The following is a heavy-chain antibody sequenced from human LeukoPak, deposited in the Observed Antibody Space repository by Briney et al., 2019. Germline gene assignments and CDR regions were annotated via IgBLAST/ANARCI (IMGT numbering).Heavy chain of an antibody. CDR1: GGTFSSYT. J-gene: IGHJ5*02. Sequence: SVKVSCKASGGTFSSYTISWVRQAPGQGLEWMGRIISILDIASYAQKFQGRVTITADKSTSTAYMELSSLRSEDTAVYYCAREGADFWSGSAQNWFDPWGQGTLVTVSS. CDR3: AREGADFWSGSAQNWFDP. D-gene: IGHD3-3*01. V-gene: IGHV1-69*04. CDR2: IISILDIA.